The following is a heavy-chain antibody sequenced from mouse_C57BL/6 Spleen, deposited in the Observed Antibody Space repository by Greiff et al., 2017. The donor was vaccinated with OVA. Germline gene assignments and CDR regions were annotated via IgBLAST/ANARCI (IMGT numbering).Heavy chain of an antibody. D-gene: IGHD1-1*01. CDR1: GYTFTDYY. Sequence: EVQLQQSGPELVKPGASVKISCKASGYTFTDYYMNWVKQSHGKSLEWIGDINPNNGGTSYNQKFKGKATLTVDKSSSTAYMELRSLTSEDSAVYYCARADYYGSSCYFDYWGQGTTLTVSS. CDR2: INPNNGGT. J-gene: IGHJ2*01. V-gene: IGHV1-26*01. CDR3: ARADYYGSSCYFDY.